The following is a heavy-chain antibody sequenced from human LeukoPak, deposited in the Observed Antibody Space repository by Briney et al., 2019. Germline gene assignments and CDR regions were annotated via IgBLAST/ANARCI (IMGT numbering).Heavy chain of an antibody. J-gene: IGHJ4*02. Sequence: GGSLRLSCAASGFTFSSYGMHWVRQAPGKGLEWVAFIRYDGSNKYYADSVKGRFTISRDNSKNTLYLQMNSPRAEDTAVYYCAKGALPAAISAFDYWGQGTLVTVSS. D-gene: IGHD2-2*01. CDR2: IRYDGSNK. V-gene: IGHV3-30*02. CDR3: AKGALPAAISAFDY. CDR1: GFTFSSYG.